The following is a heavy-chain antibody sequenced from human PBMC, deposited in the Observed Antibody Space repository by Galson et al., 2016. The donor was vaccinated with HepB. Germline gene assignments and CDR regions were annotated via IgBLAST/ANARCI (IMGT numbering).Heavy chain of an antibody. V-gene: IGHV3-53*04. CDR1: GFTVSSNY. CDR2: IYSGDGT. J-gene: IGHJ4*02. Sequence: SLRLSCAASGFTVSSNYMTWVRQAPGKGLEWVSSIYSGDGTYYADSVKGRFTISRHNSKNTLYLQMNSLRTEDTAVYYCVRSAYSGSYFDYWGQGTLVTVSS. D-gene: IGHD1-26*01. CDR3: VRSAYSGSYFDY.